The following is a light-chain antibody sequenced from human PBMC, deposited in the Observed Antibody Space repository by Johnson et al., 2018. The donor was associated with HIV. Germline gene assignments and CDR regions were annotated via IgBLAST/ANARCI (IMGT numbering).Light chain of an antibody. CDR1: SSNIGNNY. CDR2: ENN. Sequence: QSVLTQPPSVSAAPGQKVTISCSGSSSNIGNNYVSWYQQLPGTAPKLLIYENNKRPSGIPDRFSGSKSGTSATLGITGLWPEDEADYYCGIWDSSLGAHYVFGTGTKVTVL. CDR3: GIWDSSLGAHYV. J-gene: IGLJ1*01. V-gene: IGLV1-51*02.